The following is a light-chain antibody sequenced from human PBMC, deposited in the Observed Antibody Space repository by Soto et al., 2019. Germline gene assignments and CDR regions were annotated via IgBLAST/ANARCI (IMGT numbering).Light chain of an antibody. CDR2: DVS. CDR3: SSYTSSSTLVV. CDR1: SRDVGGYNY. J-gene: IGLJ2*01. Sequence: QSALTQPASVSGSPGQLITISCTGTSRDVGGYNYVSWYQQHPGKAPKLMIYDVSNRPSGVSNRFSGSKSGNTASLTISGLQAEDEADYYCSSYTSSSTLVVFGGGTKLTVL. V-gene: IGLV2-14*01.